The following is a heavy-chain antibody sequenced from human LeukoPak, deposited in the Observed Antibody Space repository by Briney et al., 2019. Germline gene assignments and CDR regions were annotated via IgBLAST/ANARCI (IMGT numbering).Heavy chain of an antibody. J-gene: IGHJ4*02. Sequence: GASLRLSCAASGFTFTSYAMSWVRQAPEKGLEWVSTISGGGVTTYYADSVKGRFTISRDNSKNTVYLQMNSLRAEDTAIYYCATPWTAVATFHRLDYWGQGTLVTVSS. CDR1: GFTFTSYA. CDR2: ISGGGVTT. V-gene: IGHV3-23*01. D-gene: IGHD3/OR15-3a*01. CDR3: ATPWTAVATFHRLDY.